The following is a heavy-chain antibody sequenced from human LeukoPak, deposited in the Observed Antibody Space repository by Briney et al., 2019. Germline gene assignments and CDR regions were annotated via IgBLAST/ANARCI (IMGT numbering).Heavy chain of an antibody. J-gene: IGHJ6*02. Sequence: PSETLSLTCAVYGGSFSGYYWSWIRQPPGKGLEWIGYIYYSGSTNYNPSLKSRVTISVDTSKNQFSLKLSSVTAADTAVYYCARISSSWYLKNYGMDVWGQGTTVTVSS. CDR3: ARISSSWYLKNYGMDV. D-gene: IGHD6-13*01. CDR2: IYYSGST. V-gene: IGHV4-59*01. CDR1: GGSFSGYY.